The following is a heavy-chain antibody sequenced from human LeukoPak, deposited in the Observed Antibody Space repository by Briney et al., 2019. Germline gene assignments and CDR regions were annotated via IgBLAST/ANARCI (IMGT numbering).Heavy chain of an antibody. D-gene: IGHD2-15*01. J-gene: IGHJ3*02. CDR3: ARGGHCSGGSCLFLGRGAFDI. Sequence: PSETLSLTCAVYGGSFSGYYWSWIRQPPGKGLEWIEEINHSGSTNYNPPLKSRVTISVDTSKNQFSLKLSSVTAADTAVYYCARGGHCSGGSCLFLGRGAFDIWGQGTMVTVSS. CDR2: INHSGST. CDR1: GGSFSGYY. V-gene: IGHV4-34*01.